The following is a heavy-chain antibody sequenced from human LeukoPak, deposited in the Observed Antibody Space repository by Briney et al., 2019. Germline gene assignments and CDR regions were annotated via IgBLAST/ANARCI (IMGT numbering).Heavy chain of an antibody. CDR3: ASSGLGGSGNYHRTWYNWFDP. J-gene: IGHJ5*02. CDR2: LIPLFGTA. CDR1: GGTFSNYV. V-gene: IGHV1-69*06. D-gene: IGHD3-10*01. Sequence: GASVKVSCKASGGTFSNYVISWVRQAPGQGLEWMGGLIPLFGTANYGQKSQGRVTITADKSTSTAYMELSSLRSEDTAVYYCASSGLGGSGNYHRTWYNWFDPWGQGTLITVSS.